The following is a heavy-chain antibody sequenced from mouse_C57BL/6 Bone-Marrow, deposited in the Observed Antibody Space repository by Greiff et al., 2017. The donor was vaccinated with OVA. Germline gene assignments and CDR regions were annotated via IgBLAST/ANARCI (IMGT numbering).Heavy chain of an antibody. Sequence: EVKLMESGPELVKPGASVKISCKASGYTFTDYYMNWVKQSHGKSLEWIGDINPNNGGTSYNQKFKGKATLTVDKSSSTAYMELRSLTSEDSAVYYCARRGAYWGQGTLVTVSA. CDR3: ARRGAY. J-gene: IGHJ3*01. V-gene: IGHV1-26*01. CDR1: GYTFTDYY. CDR2: INPNNGGT.